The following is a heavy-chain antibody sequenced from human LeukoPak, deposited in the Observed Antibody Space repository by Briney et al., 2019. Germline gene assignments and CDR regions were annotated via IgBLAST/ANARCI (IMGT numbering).Heavy chain of an antibody. CDR3: ARDQRPDYYDSSGYYYSPYYFDY. Sequence: GASVKVSCKASGYTFTGYYMHWVRQAPGQGLEWMGWINPNSGGTNYAQKFQGWVTMTRDTSISTAYMELSRLRSDDTAVYYCARDQRPDYYDSSGYYYSPYYFDYWGQGTLVTVSS. CDR2: INPNSGGT. V-gene: IGHV1-2*04. CDR1: GYTFTGYY. J-gene: IGHJ4*02. D-gene: IGHD3-22*01.